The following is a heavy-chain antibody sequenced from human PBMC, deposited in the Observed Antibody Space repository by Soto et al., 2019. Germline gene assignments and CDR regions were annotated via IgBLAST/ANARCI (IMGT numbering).Heavy chain of an antibody. CDR2: MNHSGST. V-gene: IGHV4-34*01. D-gene: IGHD3-3*01. J-gene: IGHJ6*03. CDR1: GGTFSGYY. Sequence: SETMSLTCAVYGGTFSGYYWSWIRQPTGKGLEWIGEMNHSGSTNYNPSLKSRVTISVDTSKNQFSLKLSSVTAADTAVYYCARMRRSGYYRDYYFMDVWGRGTTVTVS. CDR3: ARMRRSGYYRDYYFMDV.